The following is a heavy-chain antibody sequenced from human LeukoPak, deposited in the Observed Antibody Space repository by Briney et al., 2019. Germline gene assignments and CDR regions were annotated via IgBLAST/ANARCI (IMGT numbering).Heavy chain of an antibody. CDR1: GYTFTSYY. Sequence: ASVKVSCKASGYTFTSYYMHWVRQAPGQGLEWMGIINPSGGSTSYAQKFQGRVTMTRDTSPSTVYMELSSLRSEDTAVYHCARDSRGEYDYVWGSYRSPDYWGQGTLVTVSS. CDR2: INPSGGST. CDR3: ARDSRGEYDYVWGSYRSPDY. D-gene: IGHD3-16*02. V-gene: IGHV1-46*03. J-gene: IGHJ4*02.